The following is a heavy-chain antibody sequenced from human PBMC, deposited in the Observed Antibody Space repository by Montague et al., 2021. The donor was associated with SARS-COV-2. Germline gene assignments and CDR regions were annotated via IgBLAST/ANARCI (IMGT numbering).Heavy chain of an antibody. J-gene: IGHJ4*02. CDR2: ISSSGTT. CDR3: ARAQNTCFIANCVNYFDV. D-gene: IGHD1-1*01. Sequence: SETLSLTCTVSGGSIGAYYWRWIRQPPVKGPEWIAYISSSGTTNCNPSLKSRIAVSVDTSRNQLSLKLSSVTAANTAIYFCARAQNTCFIANCVNYFDVWGLGALVTVSS. CDR1: GGSIGAYY. V-gene: IGHV4-59*01.